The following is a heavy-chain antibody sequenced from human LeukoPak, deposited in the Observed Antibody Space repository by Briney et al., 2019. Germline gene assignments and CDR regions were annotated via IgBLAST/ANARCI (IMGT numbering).Heavy chain of an antibody. CDR1: GFTFSSYS. CDR3: AKARSYSSSEGTYFDY. CDR2: ISSSSSTI. V-gene: IGHV3-48*01. Sequence: PGGSLRLSCAASGFTFSSYSMNWVRQAPGKGLEWVSYISSSSSTIYYADSVKGRFTISRDNSKNTLYLQMNSLRAEDTAVYYCAKARSYSSSEGTYFDYWGQGTLVTVSS. J-gene: IGHJ4*02. D-gene: IGHD6-13*01.